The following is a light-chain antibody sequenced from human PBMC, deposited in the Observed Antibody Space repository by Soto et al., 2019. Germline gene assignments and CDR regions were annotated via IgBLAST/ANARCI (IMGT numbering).Light chain of an antibody. J-gene: IGKJ1*01. Sequence: EIVLTQSPGSLSLSSGARATLSCRASQSVDSTFFAWYQKKPGQAPRLLIYGASKRATSVPDRFSGSGSGTDFLLTNTRLEPEDFAVYYCQQYMSSVTFGQGTDVE. CDR3: QQYMSSVT. V-gene: IGKV3-20*01. CDR2: GAS. CDR1: QSVDSTF.